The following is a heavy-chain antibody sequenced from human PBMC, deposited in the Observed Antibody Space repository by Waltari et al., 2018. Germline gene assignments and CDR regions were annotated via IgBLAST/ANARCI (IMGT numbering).Heavy chain of an antibody. Sequence: QVQLQESGPGLVKPLQTLSLTCTVSGVSMRSGEYYWSWSRQPAGKGLEWIGYIYTSGRATYNPSLKSRVSMSIDTFKNQFSLNLKSVTAADTAVYYCALVRVVNAFDVWGKGTTVNVSS. CDR2: IYTSGRA. D-gene: IGHD3-3*01. J-gene: IGHJ6*04. V-gene: IGHV4-61*09. CDR3: ALVRVVNAFDV. CDR1: GVSMRSGEYY.